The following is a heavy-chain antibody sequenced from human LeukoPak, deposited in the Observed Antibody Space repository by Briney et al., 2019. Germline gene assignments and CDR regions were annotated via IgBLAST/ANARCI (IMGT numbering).Heavy chain of an antibody. Sequence: SVKVSCKASGGTFSSYAISWVRQAPGQGLEWMGRIIPILGIANYAQKFQGRVTITADKSTSTAYMELSSLRSEGTAVYYCAKATYYDIAPGYWGQGTLVTVSS. V-gene: IGHV1-69*04. J-gene: IGHJ4*02. CDR1: GGTFSSYA. CDR3: AKATYYDIAPGY. D-gene: IGHD3-9*01. CDR2: IIPILGIA.